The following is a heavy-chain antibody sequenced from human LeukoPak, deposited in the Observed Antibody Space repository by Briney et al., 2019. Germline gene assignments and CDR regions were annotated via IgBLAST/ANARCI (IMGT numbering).Heavy chain of an antibody. Sequence: NPSETLSLTCAVYGGSFSGYYWSWIRQPPGKGLEWIGEINHSGSTNYNPSLKSRVTISVDTSKNQFSLKLSSVTAADTAVYYCARLVTTYLDYWGQGTLVAVSS. CDR2: INHSGST. V-gene: IGHV4-34*01. CDR3: ARLVTTYLDY. J-gene: IGHJ4*02. CDR1: GGSFSGYY. D-gene: IGHD4-17*01.